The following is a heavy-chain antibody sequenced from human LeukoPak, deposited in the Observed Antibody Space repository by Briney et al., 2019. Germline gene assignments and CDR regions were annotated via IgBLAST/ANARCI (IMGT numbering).Heavy chain of an antibody. D-gene: IGHD6-13*01. CDR1: GFPFSSYS. Sequence: GGPLRLSCPPSGFPFSSYSMNWVRQAPGRGREGVSSISISSSNIYYAASVKGRFPITRDNANNSLYLQMNSLRAEDTAVYYCARDKGSSWPDYFDYWGQGTLVTVSS. CDR3: ARDKGSSWPDYFDY. CDR2: ISISSSNI. V-gene: IGHV3-21*01. J-gene: IGHJ4*02.